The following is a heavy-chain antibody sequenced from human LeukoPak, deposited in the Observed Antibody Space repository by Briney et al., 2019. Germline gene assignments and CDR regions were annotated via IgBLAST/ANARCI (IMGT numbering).Heavy chain of an antibody. Sequence: SETLSLTYAVYGGSFSGYYWSWIRQPPGKGLEWIGEINHSGSTNYNPSLKSRVTISVDTSKNQFSLKLSSVTAADTAVYYCARVLRSFDWLLFHWYFDLWGRGTLVTVSS. CDR1: GGSFSGYY. V-gene: IGHV4-34*01. J-gene: IGHJ2*01. D-gene: IGHD3-9*01. CDR3: ARVLRSFDWLLFHWYFDL. CDR2: INHSGST.